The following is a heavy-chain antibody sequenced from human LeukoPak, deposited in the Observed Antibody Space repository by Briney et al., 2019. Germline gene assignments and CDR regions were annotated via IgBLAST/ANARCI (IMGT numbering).Heavy chain of an antibody. CDR1: GGSISSGDYY. CDR2: IYYSGST. CDR3: AGTPIVVVPAAIPGWFDP. Sequence: SETLSLTCTVSGGSISSGDYYWSWIRQPPGKGLEWIGYIYYSGSTYYNPSLKSRVTISVDTSKNQFSLKLSSVTAADTAVYYCAGTPIVVVPAAIPGWFDPWGQGTLSPSPQ. J-gene: IGHJ5*02. D-gene: IGHD2-2*01. V-gene: IGHV4-30-4*01.